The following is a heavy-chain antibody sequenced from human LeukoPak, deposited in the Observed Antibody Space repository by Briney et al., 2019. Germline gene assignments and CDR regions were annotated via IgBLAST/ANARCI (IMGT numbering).Heavy chain of an antibody. CDR3: ARGRGNVLRYFDWLSKPNWFDP. D-gene: IGHD3-9*01. CDR2: IYTSGST. J-gene: IGHJ5*02. Sequence: ESSETLSLTCTVSGGSISSYYWSWIRQPAGKGLEWIGRIYTSGSTNYNPSLKSRVTMSVDTSKNQFSLKLSSVTAADTAVYYCARGRGNVLRYFDWLSKPNWFDPWGQGTLVTVSS. CDR1: GGSISSYY. V-gene: IGHV4-4*07.